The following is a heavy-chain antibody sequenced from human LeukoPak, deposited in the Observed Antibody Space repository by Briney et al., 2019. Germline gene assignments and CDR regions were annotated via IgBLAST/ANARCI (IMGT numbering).Heavy chain of an antibody. CDR3: AASFSTRGYYMDV. D-gene: IGHD2-2*02. J-gene: IGHJ6*03. Sequence: ASVKVSCKASGYTFTGYYMHWVRQAPGQGLEWMGWINPNSGGTNYAQKFQGRVTMTRDTSISTAYMELSRLRSDDTAVYYCAASFSTRGYYMDVWGKGTTVTVSS. CDR2: INPNSGGT. V-gene: IGHV1-2*02. CDR1: GYTFTGYY.